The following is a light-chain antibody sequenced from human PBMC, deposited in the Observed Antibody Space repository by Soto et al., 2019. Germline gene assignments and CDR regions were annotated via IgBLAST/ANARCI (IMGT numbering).Light chain of an antibody. CDR2: DAS. CDR3: QQYYNWPPGT. Sequence: EIVMTQSPATLSVSPGEGATLSCRASQSVTSDLAWYQQKPGQAPRLLIYDASTRATGVPARFSGSGSGTAFTLTISSLQSEDFAVYFCQQYYNWPPGTFGQGTKVDIK. CDR1: QSVTSD. J-gene: IGKJ1*01. V-gene: IGKV3-15*01.